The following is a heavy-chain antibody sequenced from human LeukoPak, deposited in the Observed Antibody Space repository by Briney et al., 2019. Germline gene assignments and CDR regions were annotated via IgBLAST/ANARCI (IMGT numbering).Heavy chain of an antibody. CDR3: ARLYYGSGRDKNWFDP. D-gene: IGHD3-10*01. Sequence: GESLKISCKGSGYSFTSYWIGWVRQMPGKGLEWMGIIYPGDSDTRYSPSFQGQVTISADKFISTAYLQWSSLKASDTAMYYCARLYYGSGRDKNWFDPWGQGTLVTVSS. J-gene: IGHJ5*02. CDR1: GYSFTSYW. V-gene: IGHV5-51*01. CDR2: IYPGDSDT.